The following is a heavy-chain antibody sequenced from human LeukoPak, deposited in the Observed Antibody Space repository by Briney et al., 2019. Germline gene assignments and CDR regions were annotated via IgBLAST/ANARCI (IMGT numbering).Heavy chain of an antibody. CDR2: IYTSGTA. CDR1: GGSISSGSYY. V-gene: IGHV4-61*02. CDR3: AEAKEGGDY. Sequence: SETLSLTCTVSGGSISSGSYYWSWIRQPAGKGLEWIGRIYTSGTADYNPSLKSRVTISIDTSDNNFSLRLSSVTAADTAVYYCAEAKEGGDYWGRGTLVTVSS. D-gene: IGHD1-26*01. J-gene: IGHJ4*02.